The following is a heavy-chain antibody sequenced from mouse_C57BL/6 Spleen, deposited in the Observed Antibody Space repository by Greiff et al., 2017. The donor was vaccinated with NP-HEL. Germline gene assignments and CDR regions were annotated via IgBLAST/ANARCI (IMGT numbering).Heavy chain of an antibody. CDR1: GYAFSSSW. Sequence: QVQLQQSGPELVKPGASVKISCKASGYAFSSSWMNWVKQRPGKGLEWIGRIYPGDGDTNYNGKFKGKATLTADKSSSTAYMQLSNLTSEDSAVYFCARSTTDYFDYWGQGTTLTVSS. V-gene: IGHV1-82*01. D-gene: IGHD1-1*01. CDR2: IYPGDGDT. CDR3: ARSTTDYFDY. J-gene: IGHJ2*01.